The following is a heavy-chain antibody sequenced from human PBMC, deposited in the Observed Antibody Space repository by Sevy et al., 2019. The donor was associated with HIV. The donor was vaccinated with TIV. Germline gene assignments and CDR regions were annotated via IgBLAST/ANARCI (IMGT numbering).Heavy chain of an antibody. D-gene: IGHD2-8*01. Sequence: GGSLRLSCAASGFDFSIYSMSWVRQAPGKGLEWVSTLSFGCGKINYADSVKGRFTISRDNSKSSVYLQMNNMRVEDTAVYYCAREGCTKPHDYWGQGTLVTGVGYFFDFWGQGTLVTVSS. CDR2: LSFGCGKI. J-gene: IGHJ4*02. CDR3: AREGCTKPHDYWGQGTLVTGVGYFFDF. CDR1: GFDFSIYS. V-gene: IGHV3-23*01.